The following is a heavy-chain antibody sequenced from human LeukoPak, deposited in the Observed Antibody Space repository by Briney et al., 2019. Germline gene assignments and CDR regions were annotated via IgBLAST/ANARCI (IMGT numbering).Heavy chain of an antibody. V-gene: IGHV3-48*04. J-gene: IGHJ5*01. CDR2: ISSSGGTI. Sequence: GGSLRLSCAASGFTFSSYSVNWVRQAPGKGLEWVSYISSSGGTIYYADSVKGRFTISRDNAKNSLYLQMNSLRAEDTAVYYCAREDKGIDSWGQGTLVTVSS. CDR3: AREDKGIDS. CDR1: GFTFSSYS.